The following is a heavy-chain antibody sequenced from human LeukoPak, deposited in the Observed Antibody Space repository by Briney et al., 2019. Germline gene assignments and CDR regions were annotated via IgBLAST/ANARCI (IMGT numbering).Heavy chain of an antibody. D-gene: IGHD3-22*01. Sequence: SETLSLTCTASGGSISSYYWSWIRQPPGKGLEWIGYIYYSGSTNYNPSLKSRVTISVDTSKNQFSLKLSSVTAADTAVYYCARADDSSGCYPPWWYFDLWGRGTLVTVSS. CDR3: ARADDSSGCYPPWWYFDL. V-gene: IGHV4-59*01. CDR2: IYYSGST. J-gene: IGHJ2*01. CDR1: GGSISSYY.